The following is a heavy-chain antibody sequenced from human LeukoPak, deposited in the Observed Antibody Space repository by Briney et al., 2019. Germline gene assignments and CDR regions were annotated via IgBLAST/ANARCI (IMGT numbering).Heavy chain of an antibody. V-gene: IGHV3-20*04. CDR2: INWNGGST. J-gene: IGHJ4*02. CDR3: ATYFYGSGSSHFDY. Sequence: GGPLRLSCAASGFTFDDYGMSWVRQAPGKGLEWVSHINWNGGSTGYADSVKGRFTISRDNAKNSLYLQMNSLRAEDTALYYCATYFYGSGSSHFDYWGQGTLVTVSS. CDR1: GFTFDDYG. D-gene: IGHD3-10*01.